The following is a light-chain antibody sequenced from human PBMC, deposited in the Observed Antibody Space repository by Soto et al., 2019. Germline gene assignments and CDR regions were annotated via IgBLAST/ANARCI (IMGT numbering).Light chain of an antibody. V-gene: IGLV1-44*01. CDR3: ATWDDSRNVV. CDR2: SND. CDR1: TSNIGTNT. J-gene: IGLJ2*01. Sequence: QSVLTQSPSASGTPGQRVSLSCSGSTSNIGTNTVSWYQHVPGTAPKLLIYSNDQRPSAVPGRFSGSKSGTSASLAISGLLSEDEADYYCATWDDSRNVVFGGGTQLTVL.